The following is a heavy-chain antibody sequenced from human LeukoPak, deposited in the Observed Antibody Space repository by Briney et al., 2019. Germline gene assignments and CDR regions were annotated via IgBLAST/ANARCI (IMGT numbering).Heavy chain of an antibody. D-gene: IGHD3-9*01. CDR3: ARDGTVLRYFDWLWASNAFDI. CDR2: INPNSGGT. Sequence: ASVKVSCKASGYTFTGYYMHWVRQAPGQGLEWMGWINPNSGGTNYAQKFQGRVTMTRDTSISTAYMELSRLRSDDTAVYYCARDGTVLRYFDWLWASNAFDIWGQGTMATVSS. J-gene: IGHJ3*02. V-gene: IGHV1-2*02. CDR1: GYTFTGYY.